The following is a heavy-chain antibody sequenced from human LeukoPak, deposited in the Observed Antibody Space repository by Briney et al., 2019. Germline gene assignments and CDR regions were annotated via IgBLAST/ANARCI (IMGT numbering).Heavy chain of an antibody. J-gene: IGHJ2*01. D-gene: IGHD2-2*01. CDR1: GGSISSYY. Sequence: SETLSLTCTVSGGSISSYYWSWIRQPAGKGQEWIGRIYTSGSTNYNPSLKSRVTMSVDTSKNQFSLKLSSVTAADTAVYYCARDIGVVPAARFSRGPWYFDLWGRGTLVTVSS. CDR3: ARDIGVVPAARFSRGPWYFDL. CDR2: IYTSGST. V-gene: IGHV4-4*07.